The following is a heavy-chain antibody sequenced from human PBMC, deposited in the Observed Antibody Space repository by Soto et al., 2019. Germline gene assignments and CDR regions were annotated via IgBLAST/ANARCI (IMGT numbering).Heavy chain of an antibody. Sequence: ASVKVSCKASGYTFTSYGISCVRQAPGQGLEWMGWISAYNGNTNYAQKLQGRVTMTTDTSTSTAYMELRSLRSDDTAVYYCARAWGSIAAAGPFDYWGQGTLVTVSS. J-gene: IGHJ4*02. V-gene: IGHV1-18*04. CDR1: GYTFTSYG. CDR3: ARAWGSIAAAGPFDY. D-gene: IGHD6-13*01. CDR2: ISAYNGNT.